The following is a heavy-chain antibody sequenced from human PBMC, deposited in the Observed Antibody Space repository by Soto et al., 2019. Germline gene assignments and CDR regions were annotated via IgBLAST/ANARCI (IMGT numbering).Heavy chain of an antibody. CDR2: IYYSGST. CDR3: ARQKGQWLVNYYYYYYMDV. D-gene: IGHD6-19*01. J-gene: IGHJ6*03. V-gene: IGHV4-39*01. Sequence: PSETLSLTCTVSGGSISSSSYYWGWIRQPPGKGLEWIGSIYYSGSTYYNPSLKSRVTISVDTSKNQFSLKLSSVTAADTAVYYCARQKGQWLVNYYYYYYMDVWGKGTTVTVSS. CDR1: GGSISSSSYY.